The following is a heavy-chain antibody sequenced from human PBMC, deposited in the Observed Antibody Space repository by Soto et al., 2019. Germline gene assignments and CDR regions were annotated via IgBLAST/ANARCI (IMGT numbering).Heavy chain of an antibody. D-gene: IGHD3-10*01. Sequence: GASVKVSCKASGYTFTSYYMHWVRQAPGQGLEWMGIINPSGGSTSYAQKFQGRVTMTRDTSTSTVYMELSSLRSEDTAVYYCTIWFGETERSYYFDYWGQGTLVTVSS. CDR2: INPSGGST. CDR3: TIWFGETERSYYFDY. CDR1: GYTFTSYY. V-gene: IGHV1-46*03. J-gene: IGHJ4*02.